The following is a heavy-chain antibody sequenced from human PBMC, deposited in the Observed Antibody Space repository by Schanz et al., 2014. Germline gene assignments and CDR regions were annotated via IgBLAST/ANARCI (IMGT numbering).Heavy chain of an antibody. CDR1: RFTFSSYS. CDR2: ITASGDYM. CDR3: AATTILAD. Sequence: EVQLVESGGGLVQPGESLRLSCEASRFTFSSYSFNWVRQAPGKGLEWVSSITASGDYMHYADSVKGRFTISRDNAKSSLYLQMNSLRDEDTAVYYCAATTILADWGQGTLVAVSS. D-gene: IGHD3-3*01. V-gene: IGHV3-48*02. J-gene: IGHJ4*02.